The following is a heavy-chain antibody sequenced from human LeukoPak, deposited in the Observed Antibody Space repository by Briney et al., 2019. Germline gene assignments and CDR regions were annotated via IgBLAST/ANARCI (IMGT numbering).Heavy chain of an antibody. D-gene: IGHD2-21*01. Sequence: PSETLSLTCDVSGDSMSSIRFSWSWLRQPPGKGLEWIGYSYHGGSTHYNPSLEGRVTISADRSKKQFSLSVNSVTAADTAVYYCARMVVDITRWFDPWGPGTLVTVSS. CDR3: ARMVVDITRWFDP. CDR2: SYHGGST. V-gene: IGHV4-30-2*01. CDR1: GDSMSSIRFS. J-gene: IGHJ5*02.